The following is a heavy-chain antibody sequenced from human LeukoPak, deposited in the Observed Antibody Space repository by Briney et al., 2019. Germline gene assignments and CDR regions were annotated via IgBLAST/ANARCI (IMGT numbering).Heavy chain of an antibody. CDR2: IYYSGTA. Sequence: PSETLSLTCTVSGVSITRFYWNWIRQAPGEGLEWIGSIYYSGTANYNPSLKSRLIMSVDTSKNQFSLRLSSVTAADTAKYYCAQNPYFDWPEFVSWGQGTLVTVSS. J-gene: IGHJ4*02. D-gene: IGHD3-9*01. V-gene: IGHV4-59*01. CDR3: AQNPYFDWPEFVS. CDR1: GVSITRFY.